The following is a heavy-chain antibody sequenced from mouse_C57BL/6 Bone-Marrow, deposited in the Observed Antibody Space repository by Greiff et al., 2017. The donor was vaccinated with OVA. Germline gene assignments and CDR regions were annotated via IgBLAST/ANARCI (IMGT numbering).Heavy chain of an antibody. V-gene: IGHV1-54*01. D-gene: IGHD1-1*01. CDR3: ARSEYGRDYYAMDY. CDR2: INPGSGGT. J-gene: IGHJ4*01. CDR1: GYAFTNYL. Sequence: QVQLQQSGAELVRPGTSVKVSCKASGYAFTNYLIEWVKQRPGPGLEWIGVINPGSGGTNYNEKFKGKATLTADKSSSTAYMQLSSLTSEDSAVYFCARSEYGRDYYAMDYWGQGTSVTVSS.